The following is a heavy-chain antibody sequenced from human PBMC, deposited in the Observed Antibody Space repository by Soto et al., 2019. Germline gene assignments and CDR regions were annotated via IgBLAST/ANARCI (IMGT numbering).Heavy chain of an antibody. J-gene: IGHJ4*02. V-gene: IGHV1-8*01. Sequence: QVQLVQSGAEVEKPGASVKVSCKASGYSFTTYDINWMRQATGQGLEWMGWMDPNSGDTGYAKKFQGRVTMTRATSISTAYMELSSLRSDDTALYYCARNRRKTGDFDYWGQGTLVTVSS. D-gene: IGHD7-27*01. CDR3: ARNRRKTGDFDY. CDR1: GYSFTTYD. CDR2: MDPNSGDT.